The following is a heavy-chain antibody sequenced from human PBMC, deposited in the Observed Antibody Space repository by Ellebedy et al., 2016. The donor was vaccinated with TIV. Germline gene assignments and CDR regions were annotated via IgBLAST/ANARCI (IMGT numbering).Heavy chain of an antibody. V-gene: IGHV3-30-3*01. J-gene: IGHJ4*02. CDR2: ISYDGSNK. D-gene: IGHD2-15*01. CDR3: ARDPQVVAARGEPFDY. CDR1: GFTFSSYA. Sequence: GESLKISCAASGFTFSSYAMHWVRQAPGKGLEWVAVISYDGSNKYYADSVKGRFTISRDNSKNTLYLQMNSLRAEETAVYYCARDPQVVAARGEPFDYWGQGTLVTVSS.